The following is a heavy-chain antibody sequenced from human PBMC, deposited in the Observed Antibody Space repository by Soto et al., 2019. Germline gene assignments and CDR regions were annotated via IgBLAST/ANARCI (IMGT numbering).Heavy chain of an antibody. J-gene: IGHJ4*02. CDR3: ARVAGYGSGSRHFDN. V-gene: IGHV1-18*01. CDR1: GYTFSTYG. Sequence: QVQLVQSETEVAEPGASVRLSCKTSGYTFSTYGLSWVRQAPGQGLEWMGWTVAISESTIYAQKFQGRVTVTTDRATHTGYLELSRLTSDDTALYYCARVAGYGSGSRHFDNWGQGTLVTVSS. CDR2: TVAISEST. D-gene: IGHD3-10*01.